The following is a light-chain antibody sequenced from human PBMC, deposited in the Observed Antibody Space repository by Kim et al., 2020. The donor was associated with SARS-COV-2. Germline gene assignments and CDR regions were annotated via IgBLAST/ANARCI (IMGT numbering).Light chain of an antibody. J-gene: IGKJ4*02. Sequence: DNQMTQSPSTLSASIGERVNITCRASQSIGGWLAWYQQKPGKAPKLLIYDASSLESGVPSRFSGSGSGTEFTLTISSLQPDDLGTYFCQQYSNYPLTFGGGTKVDIK. CDR2: DAS. CDR1: QSIGGW. CDR3: QQYSNYPLT. V-gene: IGKV1-5*01.